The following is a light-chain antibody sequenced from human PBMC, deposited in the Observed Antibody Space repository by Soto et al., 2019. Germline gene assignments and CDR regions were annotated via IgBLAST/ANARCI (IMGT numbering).Light chain of an antibody. CDR1: QSLLHSDGKTS. CDR3: LQSLQLPLT. J-gene: IGKJ4*01. CDR2: ELS. Sequence: IVMTQTPLSLSVTPGQPASISCKSSQSLLHSDGKTSLYWYLQKLGQPPQLLISELSKRFSGVPDMFSGSGSGTDFTLKISRVEAEDVGVYYCLQSLQLPLTFGGGTKVQIK. V-gene: IGKV2D-29*01.